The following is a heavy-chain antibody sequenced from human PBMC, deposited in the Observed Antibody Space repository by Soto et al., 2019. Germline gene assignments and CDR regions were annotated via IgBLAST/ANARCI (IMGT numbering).Heavy chain of an antibody. V-gene: IGHV3-21*01. CDR2: ISSSSSRI. Sequence: EVQVVESGGGLVKPGGSLRLSCEASGFTFSTYDMSWVRQAPGKGLEWVSSISSSSSRIYYADSMKGRFTISRDNANKSLYLQMNSLRDADTAVYYCARDVYSANLSCPYCFDYWGRGVLVTVSS. D-gene: IGHD2-8*01. J-gene: IGHJ4*02. CDR1: GFTFSTYD. CDR3: ARDVYSANLSCPYCFDY.